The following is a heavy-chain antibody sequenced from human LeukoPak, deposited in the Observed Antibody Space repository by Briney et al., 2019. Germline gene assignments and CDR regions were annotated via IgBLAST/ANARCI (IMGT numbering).Heavy chain of an antibody. CDR1: GYTLTELS. V-gene: IGHV1-24*01. J-gene: IGHJ2*01. CDR3: ATGPIAAAGTGYFDL. D-gene: IGHD6-13*01. Sequence: GASVKLSCKVSGYTLTELSMHWVRQAPGKGLEWMGGFDPEDGETIYAQKFQGRVTMTEDTSTDTAYMELSSLRSEDTAVYYCATGPIAAAGTGYFDLWGRGTLVTVSS. CDR2: FDPEDGET.